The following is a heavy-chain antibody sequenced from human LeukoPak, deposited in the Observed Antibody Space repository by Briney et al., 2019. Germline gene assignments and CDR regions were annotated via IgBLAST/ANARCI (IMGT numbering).Heavy chain of an antibody. CDR1: GGSISSSRVY. V-gene: IGHV4-39*07. Sequence: SETLSLTCTVSGGSISSSRVYWGWIRQPPGKGLEWIGNMYYSGNTYYNPSLKSRVTISLDTSKNQFSLKLTSVTAADTAVYYCARPIAAAGLWFYYMDVWGKGTTVTVSS. J-gene: IGHJ6*03. D-gene: IGHD6-13*01. CDR3: ARPIAAAGLWFYYMDV. CDR2: MYYSGNT.